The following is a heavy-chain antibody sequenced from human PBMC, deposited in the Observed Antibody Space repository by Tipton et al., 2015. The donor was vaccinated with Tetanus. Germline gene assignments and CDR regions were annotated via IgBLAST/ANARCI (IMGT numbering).Heavy chain of an antibody. V-gene: IGHV4-39*01. D-gene: IGHD4-17*01. CDR3: ARPSTTVTPRAFDV. CDR1: GGSVRSGSYY. CDR2: IYYSGSS. Sequence: TLSLTCTVSGGSVRSGSYYWNWIRQPPGNGLEWIGSIYYSGSSYYNPSLESRVTISLDTSKNRFSLKLTSVTAADAAVYYCARPSTTVTPRAFDVWGQGTMVTVSS. J-gene: IGHJ3*01.